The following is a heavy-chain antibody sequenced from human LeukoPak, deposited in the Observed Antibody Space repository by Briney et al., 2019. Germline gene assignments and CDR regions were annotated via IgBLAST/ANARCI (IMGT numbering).Heavy chain of an antibody. Sequence: GESLKISCKGSGYSFTSYWIGWVRQMPGKGLEWMGIIYPGDSDTRYSPSFQGQVTISADKSISTAYLQWSSLKASDTDMYYCARRGDSGYDFVDWFDPWGQGTLVTVSS. CDR2: IYPGDSDT. V-gene: IGHV5-51*01. D-gene: IGHD5-12*01. J-gene: IGHJ5*02. CDR3: ARRGDSGYDFVDWFDP. CDR1: GYSFTSYW.